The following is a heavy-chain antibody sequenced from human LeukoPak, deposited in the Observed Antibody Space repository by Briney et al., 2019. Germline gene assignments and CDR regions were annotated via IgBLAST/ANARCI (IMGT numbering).Heavy chain of an antibody. Sequence: GGSLRLSCAASGFTFSSYNMNWVRQAPGKGLEWVSSITSSSSYIYYADSVKGRFTISRDNAKNTLYLQMNSLRAEDTAVYFCARPTWTNYMDVWGKGTAVTISS. CDR1: GFTFSSYN. J-gene: IGHJ6*03. V-gene: IGHV3-21*01. D-gene: IGHD3/OR15-3a*01. CDR3: ARPTWTNYMDV. CDR2: ITSSSSYI.